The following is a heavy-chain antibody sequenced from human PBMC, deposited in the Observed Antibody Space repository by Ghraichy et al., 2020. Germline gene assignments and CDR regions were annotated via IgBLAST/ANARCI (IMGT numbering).Heavy chain of an antibody. CDR2: IYYSGST. V-gene: IGHV4-59*08. D-gene: IGHD3-10*01. Sequence: SETLSLTCTVSGGSISSYYWSWIRQPPGKGLEWIGYIYYSGSTNYNPSLKSRVTISVDTSKNQFSLKLSSVTAADTAVYYCARHKAGIWFGELNPHSYYGMDVWGQGTTVTVSS. CDR3: ARHKAGIWFGELNPHSYYGMDV. J-gene: IGHJ6*02. CDR1: GGSISSYY.